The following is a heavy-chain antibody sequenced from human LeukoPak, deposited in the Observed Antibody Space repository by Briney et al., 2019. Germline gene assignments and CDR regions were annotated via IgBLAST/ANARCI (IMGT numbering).Heavy chain of an antibody. D-gene: IGHD6-19*01. J-gene: IGHJ4*02. CDR1: GGSISSSSYY. Sequence: SETLSLTCTVSGGSISSSSYYWSWIRQPPGKGLEWIGYIYYSGSTNYNPSLKSRVTISVDTSKNQFSLKLSSVTAADTAVYYCARGLYSSGRFDYWGQGTLVTVSS. CDR3: ARGLYSSGRFDY. CDR2: IYYSGST. V-gene: IGHV4-61*01.